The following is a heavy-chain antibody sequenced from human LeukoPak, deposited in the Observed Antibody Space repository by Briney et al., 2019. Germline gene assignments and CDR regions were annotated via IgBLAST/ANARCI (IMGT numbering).Heavy chain of an antibody. V-gene: IGHV3-23*01. Sequence: PGGSLRLSCAASGFTFSSYEMNWVRQAPGKGLEWVSAISGSGGTTHYADSVKGRFAISRDNSKNTLSLQMSHLRHEDTARYYCAKDRYSNYGNWFDPWGQGTRSPSS. CDR2: ISGSGGTT. CDR1: GFTFSSYE. CDR3: AKDRYSNYGNWFDP. D-gene: IGHD4-11*01. J-gene: IGHJ5*02.